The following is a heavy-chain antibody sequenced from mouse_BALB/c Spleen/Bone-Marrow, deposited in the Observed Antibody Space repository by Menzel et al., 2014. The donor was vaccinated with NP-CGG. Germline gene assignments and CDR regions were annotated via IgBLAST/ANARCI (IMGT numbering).Heavy chain of an antibody. Sequence: VQRVESGAELVRPGTSVKVSCKASGYAFTNYLIEGLKQRPGQGLEWIGVLNPGSGGSHYNEKFKGKATLTADKSSSTAYMQLSSLTSDDSAVYFCARSTTVKDYFDYWGQGTTLTVSS. J-gene: IGHJ2*01. CDR1: GYAFTNYL. V-gene: IGHV1-54*01. CDR2: LNPGSGGS. CDR3: ARSTTVKDYFDY. D-gene: IGHD1-1*01.